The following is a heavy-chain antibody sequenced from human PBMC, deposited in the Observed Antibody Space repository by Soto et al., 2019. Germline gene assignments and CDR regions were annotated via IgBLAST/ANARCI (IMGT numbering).Heavy chain of an antibody. V-gene: IGHV3-48*02. Sequence: EVQLVESGGGLVQPGGSLRLSCAGSGFAFSNYSMNWVRQAPGKGLEWVSYNSSSSTNTYYAASLRVRFTISRDNGKNSLYLRMNSLKDEDTAVYYCARGTKGGSPPLWGQGTLVTVSS. CDR1: GFAFSNYS. D-gene: IGHD1-7*01. CDR3: ARGTKGGSPPL. CDR2: NSSSSTNT. J-gene: IGHJ4*02.